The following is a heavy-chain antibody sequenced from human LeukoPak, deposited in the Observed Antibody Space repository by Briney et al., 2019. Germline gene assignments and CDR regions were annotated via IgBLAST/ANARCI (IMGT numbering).Heavy chain of an antibody. V-gene: IGHV4-4*07. CDR3: ARGRYSSSCYRPDAFDI. CDR2: IYTSGST. D-gene: IGHD6-13*01. J-gene: IGHJ3*02. CDR1: GGSISSYY. Sequence: SETLSLTCTVSGGSISSYYWSWIRQPAGKGLEWIGRIYTSGSTNYNPSLKSRVTMSVDTSKNQFSLKLSSVTAADTAVYYCARGRYSSSCYRPDAFDIWGQGTMVTVSS.